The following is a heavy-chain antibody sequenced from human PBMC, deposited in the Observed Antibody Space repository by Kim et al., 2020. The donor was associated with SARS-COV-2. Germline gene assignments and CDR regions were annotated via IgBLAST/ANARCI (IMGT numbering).Heavy chain of an antibody. J-gene: IGHJ4*02. D-gene: IGHD6-6*01. CDR2: INPNSGGT. CDR1: GYTFTGYY. CDR3: ARGVEYSSSSGPRALGY. V-gene: IGHV1-2*02. Sequence: ASVKVSCKASGYTFTGYYMHWVRQAPGQGLEWMGWINPNSGGTNYAQKFQGRVTMTRDTSISTAYMELSRLRSDDTAVYYCARGVEYSSSSGPRALGYWGQGTLVTVSS.